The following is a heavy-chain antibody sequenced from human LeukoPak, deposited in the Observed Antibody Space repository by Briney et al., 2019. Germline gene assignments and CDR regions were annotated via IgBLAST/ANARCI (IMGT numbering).Heavy chain of an antibody. CDR1: GFTFSSSA. D-gene: IGHD3-3*01. Sequence: GGSLRLSCAASGFTFSSSAMSWVRQAPGKGLEWVSAISGSGGSTYSADSVKGRFTISRDNTKNTLYLQMNSLRAEDTAVYYCAPVGGLRSLGYWGQGTLVTVSS. CDR2: ISGSGGST. V-gene: IGHV3-23*01. J-gene: IGHJ4*02. CDR3: APVGGLRSLGY.